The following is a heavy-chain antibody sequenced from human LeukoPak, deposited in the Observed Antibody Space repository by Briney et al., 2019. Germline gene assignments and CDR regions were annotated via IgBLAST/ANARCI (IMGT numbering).Heavy chain of an antibody. CDR3: ARVLAIFGLDTTDFYMDV. V-gene: IGHV4-59*11. D-gene: IGHD3/OR15-3a*01. Sequence: SEILSLTCAVSGASISSHYWSWIRQPPGKGLEWIGYTSGSISDNPSLKSRVAVSVDPSQNQVSLSLTSVTAADTAVYYCARVLAIFGLDTTDFYMDVWGKGTTVTVSS. CDR2: TSGSI. CDR1: GASISSHY. J-gene: IGHJ6*03.